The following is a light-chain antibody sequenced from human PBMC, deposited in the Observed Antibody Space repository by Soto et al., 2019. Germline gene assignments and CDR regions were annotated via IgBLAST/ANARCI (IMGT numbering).Light chain of an antibody. V-gene: IGKV3D-20*02. CDR3: QQRAGT. J-gene: IGKJ1*01. CDR1: QSVSSSF. CDR2: DAS. Sequence: EIVLTQSPGTLSVSPRERATLYCRTSQSVSSSFVAWFQQKPGQAPRLLIYDASNRATGIPARFSGSGSGTDFTLTISSLEPEDFAVYYCQQRAGTFGQGTKVDI.